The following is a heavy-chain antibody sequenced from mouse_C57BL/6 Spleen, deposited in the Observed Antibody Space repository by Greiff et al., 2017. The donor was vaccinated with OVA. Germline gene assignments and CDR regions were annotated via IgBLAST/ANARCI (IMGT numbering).Heavy chain of an antibody. D-gene: IGHD6-5*01. V-gene: IGHV7-3*01. Sequence: EVKLMESGGGLVQPGGSLSLSCAASGFTFTDYYMSWVRQPPGKALEWLGFIRNKANGYTTEYSASVKGRFTISRDNSQIILYLQMNALRAESSATYSCARMQYAMDYWGQGTSVTVSS. J-gene: IGHJ4*01. CDR1: GFTFTDYY. CDR2: IRNKANGYTT. CDR3: ARMQYAMDY.